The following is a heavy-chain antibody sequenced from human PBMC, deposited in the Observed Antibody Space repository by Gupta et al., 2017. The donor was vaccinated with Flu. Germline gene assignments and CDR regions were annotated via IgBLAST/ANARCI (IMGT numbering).Heavy chain of an antibody. CDR1: YTFTSYY. D-gene: IGHD6-13*01. Sequence: YTFTSYYMHWVRQAPGQGLEWMGIINPSGGSTSYAQKFQGRVTMTRDTSTSTVYMELSSLRSEDTAVYYCLGIAAAGISDYWGQGTLVTVSS. J-gene: IGHJ4*02. V-gene: IGHV1-46*01. CDR3: LGIAAAGISDY. CDR2: INPSGGST.